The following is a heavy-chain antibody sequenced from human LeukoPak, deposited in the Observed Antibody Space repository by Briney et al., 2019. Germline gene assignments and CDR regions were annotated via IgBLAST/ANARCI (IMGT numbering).Heavy chain of an antibody. Sequence: PSETLSLTCAVYGGSFRNYYWCWIRQPPGKGLEWIGEINHSGSTKYNPSLKSRVTISVDRSKNQFSLKLSSVTAADTAVYYCARGPDFYDSSGYYPIWGQGTLVTTST. CDR3: ARGPDFYDSSGYYPI. D-gene: IGHD3-22*01. CDR2: INHSGST. J-gene: IGHJ4*02. CDR1: GGSFRNYY. V-gene: IGHV4-34*01.